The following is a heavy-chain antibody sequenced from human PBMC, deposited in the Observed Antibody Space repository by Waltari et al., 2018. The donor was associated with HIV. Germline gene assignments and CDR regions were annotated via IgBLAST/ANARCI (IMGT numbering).Heavy chain of an antibody. V-gene: IGHV3-74*01. J-gene: IGHJ5*02. CDR2: INSDGSST. Sequence: EVQLVASGGGLVQPGGSLRLSCAASGFTFSSYWLPWVRQAPGKGLVWVSRINSDGSSTSYADSVKGRFTISRDNAKNTLYLQMNSLRAEDTAVYYCARVQGYSYAVNWFDPWGQGTLVTVSS. CDR1: GFTFSSYW. D-gene: IGHD5-18*01. CDR3: ARVQGYSYAVNWFDP.